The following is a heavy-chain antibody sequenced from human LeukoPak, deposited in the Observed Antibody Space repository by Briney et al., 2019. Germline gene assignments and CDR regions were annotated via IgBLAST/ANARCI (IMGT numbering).Heavy chain of an antibody. CDR3: ARYYYDSSGYYHNWFDP. V-gene: IGHV1-69*02. J-gene: IGHJ5*02. D-gene: IGHD3-22*01. CDR1: GGTFSSYT. Sequence: SVKVSCKASGGTFSSYTISWVRQAPGQGLEWMGRIIPILGIANYAQKFQGRVTITADKSTSTAYMELSSLRSEDPAVYYCARYYYDSSGYYHNWFDPWGQGTLVTVSS. CDR2: IIPILGIA.